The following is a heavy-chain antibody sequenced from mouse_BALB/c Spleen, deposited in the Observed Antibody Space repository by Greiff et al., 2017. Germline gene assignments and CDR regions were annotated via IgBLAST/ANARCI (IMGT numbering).Heavy chain of an antibody. CDR3: ARDTTDHYAMDY. J-gene: IGHJ4*01. CDR1: GFNIKDTY. D-gene: IGHD1-1*01. V-gene: IGHV14-3*02. Sequence: DVQLQESGAELVKPGASVKLSCTASGFNIKDTYMHWVKQRPEQGLEWIGRIDPANGNTKYDPKFQGKATITADTSSNTAYLQLSSLTSEDTAVYYCARDTTDHYAMDYWGQGTSVTVSS. CDR2: IDPANGNT.